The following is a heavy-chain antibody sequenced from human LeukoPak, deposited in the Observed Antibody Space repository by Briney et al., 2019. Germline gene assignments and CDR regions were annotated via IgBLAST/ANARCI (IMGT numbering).Heavy chain of an antibody. CDR1: GYSISSGYY. V-gene: IGHV4-38-2*02. Sequence: SETLSLTCTVSGYSISSGYYWGWIRQPPGKGLEWIGSIYHSGSTYYNPSLKSRVTISVDTSKNQFSLKLSSVTAADTAVYYCARGRYFDWLLLPYFDYWGQGTLVTVSS. J-gene: IGHJ4*02. CDR3: ARGRYFDWLLLPYFDY. CDR2: IYHSGST. D-gene: IGHD3-9*01.